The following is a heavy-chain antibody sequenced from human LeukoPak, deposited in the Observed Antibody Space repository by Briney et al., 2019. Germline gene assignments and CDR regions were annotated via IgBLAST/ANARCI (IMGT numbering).Heavy chain of an antibody. CDR1: GGSISSYY. CDR2: IYTSGST. CDR3: ARDRRKGYSGYDGDDAFDI. Sequence: PSETLSLTCTVSGGSISSYYWSWIRQPAGKGLEWIGRIYTSGSTNYNPSLKSRVTMSVDTSKNQFSLKLSSVTAADTAVYYCARDRRKGYSGYDGDDAFDIWGQGTMVTVSS. V-gene: IGHV4-4*07. D-gene: IGHD5-12*01. J-gene: IGHJ3*02.